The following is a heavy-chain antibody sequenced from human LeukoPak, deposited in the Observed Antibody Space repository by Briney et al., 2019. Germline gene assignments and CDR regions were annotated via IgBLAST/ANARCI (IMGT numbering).Heavy chain of an antibody. V-gene: IGHV3-74*01. Sequence: GGSLRLSCAACGFTFSNYSMHWVRQAPGKGLVWVSRINSDGSSTTSADSVKGRFTISRDNAKNTLYLQMNSLRAEDTAVYYCAKGGATVIDYWGQRTLVTVSS. J-gene: IGHJ4*02. D-gene: IGHD4-17*01. CDR2: INSDGSST. CDR3: AKGGATVIDY. CDR1: GFTFSNYS.